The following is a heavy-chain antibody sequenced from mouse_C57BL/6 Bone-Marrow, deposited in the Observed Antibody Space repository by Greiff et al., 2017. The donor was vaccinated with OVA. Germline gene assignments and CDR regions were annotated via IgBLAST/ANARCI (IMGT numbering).Heavy chain of an antibody. J-gene: IGHJ3*01. V-gene: IGHV1-81*01. CDR1: GYTFTSYG. CDR3: ARGPKFAY. CDR2: IYPRSGNT. Sequence: QVQLKESGAELARPGASVKLSCKASGYTFTSYGISWVKQRTGQGLEWIGEIYPRSGNTYYNEKFKGKATLTADKSSSTAYMELRSLTSEDSAVYFCARGPKFAYWGQGTLVTVSA.